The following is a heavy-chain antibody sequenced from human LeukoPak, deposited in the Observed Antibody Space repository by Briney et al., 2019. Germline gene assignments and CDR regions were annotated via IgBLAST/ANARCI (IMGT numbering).Heavy chain of an antibody. CDR1: GGSISSYY. CDR2: IYYSGST. V-gene: IGHV4-59*12. CDR3: ARGKGIMITFGGVIVWFDP. Sequence: SETLSLTCTVSGGSISSYYWSWIRQPPGKGLEWIGYIYYSGSTNYNPSLKSRVTISVDTSKNQFSLKLSSVTAADTAVYYCARGKGIMITFGGVIVWFDPWGQGTLVTVSS. D-gene: IGHD3-16*02. J-gene: IGHJ5*02.